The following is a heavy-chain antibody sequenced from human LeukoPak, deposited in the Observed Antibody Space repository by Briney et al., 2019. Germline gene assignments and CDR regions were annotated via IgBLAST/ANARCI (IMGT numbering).Heavy chain of an antibody. D-gene: IGHD2-2*02. J-gene: IGHJ4*02. CDR3: ARDRGALGATVPAIFAVNFFDS. CDR2: IHHSGTA. Sequence: SSETLSLTCTVSGRSINNGYFWGWIRQPPGKGLEWNASIHHSGTASYNPSLESRVTISVDTSKNQFSLRLSSVTAADTAVYYCARDRGALGATVPAIFAVNFFDSWGQGTLGTVSS. CDR1: GRSINNGYF. V-gene: IGHV4-38-2*02.